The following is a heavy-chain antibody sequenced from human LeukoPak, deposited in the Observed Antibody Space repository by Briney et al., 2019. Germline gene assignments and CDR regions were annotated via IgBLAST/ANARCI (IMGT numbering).Heavy chain of an antibody. J-gene: IGHJ4*02. D-gene: IGHD6-19*01. CDR2: ISGGGLST. V-gene: IGHV3-23*01. Sequence: GGSLRLSCAASGFTFSSYAMSWVRQAPGKGLEWVSAISGGGLSTYYADSVKGRFTISRDISKNTLYLQMNSLRAEDTAVYYCAKVNTPPGYSSGWYSGWGQGTLVTVSS. CDR1: GFTFSSYA. CDR3: AKVNTPPGYSSGWYSG.